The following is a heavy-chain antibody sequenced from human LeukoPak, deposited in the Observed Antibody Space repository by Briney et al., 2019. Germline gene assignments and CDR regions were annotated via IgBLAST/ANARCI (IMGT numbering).Heavy chain of an antibody. CDR1: GFAFSDYY. Sequence: GGSLRLSCAASGFAFSDYYMSWIRQAPGKGLEWVSFISRSGATIYYADSVKGRFTISRDNARNALYLQMNSLRAEDTAVYYCARDHATYYYDRSGYYDYWGQGTLVTVSS. J-gene: IGHJ4*02. D-gene: IGHD3-22*01. V-gene: IGHV3-11*04. CDR3: ARDHATYYYDRSGYYDY. CDR2: ISRSGATI.